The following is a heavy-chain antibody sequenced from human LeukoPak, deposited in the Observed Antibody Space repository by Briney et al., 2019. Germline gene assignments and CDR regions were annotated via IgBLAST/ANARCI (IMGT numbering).Heavy chain of an antibody. D-gene: IGHD5-18*01. CDR2: FDPEDGET. CDR3: ATDGQYVETHNWFDP. V-gene: IGHV1-24*01. Sequence: APVKVSCTVSGYTLTELSMHWVRQAPGKGLEWMGGFDPEDGETIYAQKFQGRVTMTEDTSTDTAYMELSSLRSEDTAVYYCATDGQYVETHNWFDPWGQGTLVTVSS. CDR1: GYTLTELS. J-gene: IGHJ5*02.